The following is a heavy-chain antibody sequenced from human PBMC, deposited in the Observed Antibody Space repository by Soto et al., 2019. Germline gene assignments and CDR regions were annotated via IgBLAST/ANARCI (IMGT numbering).Heavy chain of an antibody. CDR1: GYTFTSYG. CDR3: ARDKIEGYSSGWSILMGRVGGTTDY. CDR2: ISAYNGNT. J-gene: IGHJ4*02. V-gene: IGHV1-18*01. Sequence: ASVKVSCKASGYTFTSYGISWVRQAPGQGLEWMGWISAYNGNTNYAQKLQGRVTMTTDTSTSTAYMELRSLRSDDTAVYYCARDKIEGYSSGWSILMGRVGGTTDYWGQGTLVTVSS. D-gene: IGHD6-19*01.